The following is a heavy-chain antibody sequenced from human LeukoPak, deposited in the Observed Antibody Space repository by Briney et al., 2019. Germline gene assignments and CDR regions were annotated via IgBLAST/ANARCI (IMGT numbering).Heavy chain of an antibody. CDR1: GYRFTNYG. Sequence: ASVKVPCKASGYRFTNYGISWVRQAPGRGLEWMGWIRTYNGDTNYAQKLQGRVTLTTDTSTSTAYMELRSLRSDDTAVYYCARTSYYYGSGSYYNVDYFDYWGQGTLVTVSS. J-gene: IGHJ4*02. D-gene: IGHD3-10*01. CDR2: IRTYNGDT. CDR3: ARTSYYYGSGSYYNVDYFDY. V-gene: IGHV1-18*01.